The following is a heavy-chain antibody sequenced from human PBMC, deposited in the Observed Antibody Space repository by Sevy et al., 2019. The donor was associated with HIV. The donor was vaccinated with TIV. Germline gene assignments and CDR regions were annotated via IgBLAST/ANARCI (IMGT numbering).Heavy chain of an antibody. D-gene: IGHD6-13*01. V-gene: IGHV3-20*01. J-gene: IGHJ4*02. Sequence: GGSLRLSCAASGFTFDANGMSWVRQAPGKGLEWVSDINWNGGSTGYADSVKRRFTISRDNAKNSLYLQMNNLRAEDTALYHCATSYSSNLHRFDYWGQRTLVTVSS. CDR3: ATSYSSNLHRFDY. CDR1: GFTFDANG. CDR2: INWNGGST.